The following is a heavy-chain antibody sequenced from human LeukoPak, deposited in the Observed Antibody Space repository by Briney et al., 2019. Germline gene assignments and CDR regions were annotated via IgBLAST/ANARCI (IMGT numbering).Heavy chain of an antibody. CDR3: AKSPSYGDYSSLDNYYYMDV. CDR1: GFTFSSYA. D-gene: IGHD4-17*01. Sequence: GGSLRLSCAASGFTFSSYAMSWVRQAPGKGLEWVSAISGSGGSTYYADSVKGRFTISRDNSKNTLYLQMNSLRAEDTAVYYCAKSPSYGDYSSLDNYYYMDVWGKGTTVTVSS. J-gene: IGHJ6*03. CDR2: ISGSGGST. V-gene: IGHV3-23*01.